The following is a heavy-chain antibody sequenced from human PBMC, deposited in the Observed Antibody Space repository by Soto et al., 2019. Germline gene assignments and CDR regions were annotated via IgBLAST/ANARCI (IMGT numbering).Heavy chain of an antibody. J-gene: IGHJ4*02. CDR1: GGTFSSYA. CDR3: ARDGYSYGLDFDY. V-gene: IGHV1-69*13. Sequence: RASVKVSCKASGGTFSSYAISWVRQAPGQGLEWMGGIIPIFGTANYAQKFQGRVTITADESTSTAYMELSSLRSEDTAVYYCARDGYSYGLDFDYWGQGTLVTVSS. D-gene: IGHD5-18*01. CDR2: IIPIFGTA.